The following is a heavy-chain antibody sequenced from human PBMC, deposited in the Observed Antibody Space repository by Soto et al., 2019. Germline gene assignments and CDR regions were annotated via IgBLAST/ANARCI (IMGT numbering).Heavy chain of an antibody. D-gene: IGHD2-15*01. CDR2: ISGSAGVT. CDR1: GCTFSSNA. Sequence: LRLSCTASGCTFSSNAMSWVRQAPGKGLEWVSSISGSAGVTYYADSVKGRFTISRDNSKNALYLQMNSLRAEDTAVYYCAKDWVSGSSPYWGQGTLVTVS. J-gene: IGHJ4*02. CDR3: AKDWVSGSSPY. V-gene: IGHV3-23*01.